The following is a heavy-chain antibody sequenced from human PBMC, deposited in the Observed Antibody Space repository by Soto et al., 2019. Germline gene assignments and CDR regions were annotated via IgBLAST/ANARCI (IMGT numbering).Heavy chain of an antibody. CDR3: ARGANSFGGVHTAPFDY. J-gene: IGHJ4*02. CDR2: INAGNGNT. Sequence: QVQLVQSGAEVKKPGASVKVSCKASGYTFTSYAMHWVRQAPGQRLEWMGWINAGNGNTKYSQKFQGRVTITRDTSASTAYMELSSLRSEDTAVYYCARGANSFGGVHTAPFDYWGQGTLLTVSS. D-gene: IGHD3-16*01. CDR1: GYTFTSYA. V-gene: IGHV1-3*01.